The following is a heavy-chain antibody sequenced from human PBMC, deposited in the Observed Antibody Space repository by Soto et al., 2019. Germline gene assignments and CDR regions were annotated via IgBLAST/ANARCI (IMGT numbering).Heavy chain of an antibody. CDR1: GFSLTTSGVG. V-gene: IGHV2-5*02. CDR2: IYWDDDK. D-gene: IGHD3-3*01. J-gene: IGHJ4*02. Sequence: QITLNESGPTVVKPAETLTLTCTFSGFSLTTSGVGVGWIRRSPGKAPEWLALIYWDDDKRYSASLKSRLTITKDTSKNQGVLTLASVDPADTATYYCAHRILRTVFGLVTTTAIYFDFWGQGTPVVVSS. CDR3: AHRILRTVFGLVTTTAIYFDF.